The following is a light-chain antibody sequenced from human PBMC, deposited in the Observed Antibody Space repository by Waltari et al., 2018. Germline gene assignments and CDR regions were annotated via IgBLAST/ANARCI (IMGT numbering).Light chain of an antibody. CDR2: HAS. J-gene: IGKJ4*01. CDR1: QSVSTF. V-gene: IGKV3-11*01. CDR3: QQRANWPPLS. Sequence: EIVLTQSPATLSLSPGERATLSCRASQSVSTFLAWYQQKPGQAPRLLIYHASNRATGMPARFSGRGSGTNFTLTISSLEPEDFAVYYCQQRANWPPLSFGGGTRVEIK.